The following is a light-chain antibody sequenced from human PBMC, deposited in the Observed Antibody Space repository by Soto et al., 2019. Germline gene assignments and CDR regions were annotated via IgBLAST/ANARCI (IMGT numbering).Light chain of an antibody. CDR2: AAS. J-gene: IGKJ2*01. V-gene: IGKV1-39*01. CDR3: QQSFNTLYT. Sequence: DIQMTQPQSSLSEPLEDGSPITSRPIRTISTFLNWYHQKPGKPLNLLIYAASNLQSGVPSRFSGSGSGTDFTLTISSLQPEDFATYYCQQSFNTLYTFGQGTKLEIK. CDR1: RTISTF.